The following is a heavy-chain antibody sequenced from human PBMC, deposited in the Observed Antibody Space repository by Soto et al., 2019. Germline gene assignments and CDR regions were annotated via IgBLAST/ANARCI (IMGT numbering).Heavy chain of an antibody. CDR3: ASHRRRRDGYNYVGDFDY. D-gene: IGHD5-12*01. V-gene: IGHV1-69*12. CDR1: GGTFSSYA. J-gene: IGHJ4*02. Sequence: QVQLVQSGAEVKKPGSSVKVSCKASGGTFSSYAISWVRQAPGQGLEWMGGIIPIFGTANYAQKFQGRVTITADESTSPAYMELSSLRSEDTAVYYCASHRRRRDGYNYVGDFDYWGQGTLVTVSS. CDR2: IIPIFGTA.